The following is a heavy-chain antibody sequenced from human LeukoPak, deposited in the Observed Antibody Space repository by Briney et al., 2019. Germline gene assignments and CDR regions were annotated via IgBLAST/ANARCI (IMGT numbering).Heavy chain of an antibody. CDR2: IRYDGTNK. CDR3: ARRGGTVATIGDDF. Sequence: GGSLRLSCAASGFSFSSYGMHWVRQAPGKGLEWVAFIRYDGTNKYYADSVKGRFTISRDNSKNTLYVQMNSLRAEDTAIYYCARRGGTVATIGDDFWGQGTVVTVSS. CDR1: GFSFSSYG. J-gene: IGHJ4*02. V-gene: IGHV3-30*02. D-gene: IGHD5-12*01.